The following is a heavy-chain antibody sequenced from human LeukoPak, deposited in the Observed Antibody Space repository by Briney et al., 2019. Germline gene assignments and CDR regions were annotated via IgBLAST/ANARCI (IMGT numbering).Heavy chain of an antibody. D-gene: IGHD5-18*01. CDR3: ARGSGYNYGPLDY. J-gene: IGHJ4*02. CDR2: ISNTGST. Sequence: SQTLSLTCTVSGGSISSGDYYWSWIRQHPGKGLEWIGYISNTGSTYYNPSLKSRVTMSVDTSKNQFSLKLSSVTAADTAVYYCARGSGYNYGPLDYWGQGTRVTVSS. V-gene: IGHV4-31*03. CDR1: GGSISSGDYY.